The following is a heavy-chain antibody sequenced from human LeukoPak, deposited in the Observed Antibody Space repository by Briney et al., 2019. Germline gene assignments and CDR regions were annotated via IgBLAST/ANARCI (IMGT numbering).Heavy chain of an antibody. D-gene: IGHD2-2*01. CDR2: IYYSGST. V-gene: IGHV4-59*01. CDR3: ARDRRDIVVVPAAMDYYYYGMDV. Sequence: SETLSLTCTVSGGSISSYYWSWIRQPPGKGLEWIGYIYYSGSTNYNPSLKSRVTISVDTSKNQFSLKLSSVTAADMAVYYCARDRRDIVVVPAAMDYYYYGMDVWGKGTTVTVSS. CDR1: GGSISSYY. J-gene: IGHJ6*04.